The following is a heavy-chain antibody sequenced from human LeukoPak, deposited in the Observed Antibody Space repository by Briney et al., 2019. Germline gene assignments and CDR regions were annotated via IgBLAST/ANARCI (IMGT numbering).Heavy chain of an antibody. J-gene: IGHJ1*01. V-gene: IGHV4-39*01. D-gene: IGHD2-21*02. CDR2: IYHSGST. Sequence: SETLSLTCTVSGGSISSSSYYSGWIRQPPWKGLEWIGSIYHSGSTYYNPSLKSRVTISVDTSKNQFSLKLSSVTAADTAVYYCARHAYCGGDCKESLPEYFQHWGQGTLVTVSS. CDR1: GGSISSSSYY. CDR3: ARHAYCGGDCKESLPEYFQH.